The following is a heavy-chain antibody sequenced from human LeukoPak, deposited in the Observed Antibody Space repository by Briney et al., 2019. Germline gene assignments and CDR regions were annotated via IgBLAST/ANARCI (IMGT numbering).Heavy chain of an antibody. CDR1: GYTFTGYY. CDR3: AIAHDYGDYVFDY. D-gene: IGHD4-17*01. J-gene: IGHJ4*02. CDR2: INPNNGGT. V-gene: IGHV1-2*06. Sequence: ASVKVSCKASGYTFTGYYMHWVRQAPGQGLEWMGRINPNNGGTNYAQKFQGRVTMTRDTSISTAYMELSRLRSDDTAVYYCAIAHDYGDYVFDYWGQGTLVTVSS.